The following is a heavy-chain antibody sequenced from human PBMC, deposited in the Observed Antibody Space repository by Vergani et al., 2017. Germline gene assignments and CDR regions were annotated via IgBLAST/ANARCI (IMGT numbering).Heavy chain of an antibody. J-gene: IGHJ4*02. CDR2: IYHSGST. CDR1: GGSISSGDYY. D-gene: IGHD3-3*01. V-gene: IGHV4-30-4*08. CDR3: ARIRTFFGVVLLPFDY. Sequence: QVQLQESGPGLVKPSQTLSLTCTVSGGSISSGDYYWSWIRQPPGKGLEWIGSIYHSGSTYYNPSLKSRVTISVDTSKNQFSLKLSSVTAADTAVYYCARIRTFFGVVLLPFDYWGQGTLVTVSS.